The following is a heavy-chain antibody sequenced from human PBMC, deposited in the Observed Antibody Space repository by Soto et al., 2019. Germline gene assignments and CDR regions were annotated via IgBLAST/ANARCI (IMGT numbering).Heavy chain of an antibody. D-gene: IGHD3-3*01. CDR2: ISAYNGNT. Sequence: ASVKVSCKASGYTFTSYGISWVRQAPGQGLEWMGWISAYNGNTNYAQKLQGRVTTTTDTSTSTAYMELRSLRSDDTAVYYCARDGDSWSGAKYYYYMDVWGKGTTVTVSS. V-gene: IGHV1-18*01. J-gene: IGHJ6*03. CDR1: GYTFTSYG. CDR3: ARDGDSWSGAKYYYYMDV.